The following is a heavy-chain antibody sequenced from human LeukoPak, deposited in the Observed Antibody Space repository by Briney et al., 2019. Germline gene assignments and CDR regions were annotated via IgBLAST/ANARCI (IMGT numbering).Heavy chain of an antibody. Sequence: GGSLRLSCAASGFTFSSYGMHWVRQAPGKGLEWVAVISYDGSNKYHADSVKGRFTISRDNSKNTLYLQMNSLRAEDTAVYYCAKDLTIFGVVTNWFDPWGQGTLVTVSS. CDR1: GFTFSSYG. D-gene: IGHD3-3*01. J-gene: IGHJ5*02. CDR2: ISYDGSNK. V-gene: IGHV3-30*18. CDR3: AKDLTIFGVVTNWFDP.